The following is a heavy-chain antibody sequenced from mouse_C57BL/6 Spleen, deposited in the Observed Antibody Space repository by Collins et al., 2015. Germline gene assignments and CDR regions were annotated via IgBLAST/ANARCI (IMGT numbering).Heavy chain of an antibody. CDR3: TIYYYGSRRRYFDV. D-gene: IGHD1-1*01. Sequence: EVQLQQSGAELVRPGSSVKMSCKTSGYTFTSYGINWVKQRPGQGLEWIGYIYIGNGYTEYNEKFKGKATLTSDTSSSTAYMQLSSLTSEDSAIYFCTIYYYGSRRRYFDVWGTGTTVTVSS. V-gene: IGHV1-58*01. CDR1: GYTFTSYG. CDR2: IYIGNGYT. J-gene: IGHJ1*03.